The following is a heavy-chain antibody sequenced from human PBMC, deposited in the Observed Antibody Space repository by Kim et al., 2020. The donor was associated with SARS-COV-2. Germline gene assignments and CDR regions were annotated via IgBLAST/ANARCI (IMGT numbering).Heavy chain of an antibody. J-gene: IGHJ6*03. CDR3: ASSLTGTTRYYYYYMDV. V-gene: IGHV7-4-1*02. D-gene: IGHD1-7*01. Sequence: ASVKVSCKASGYTFTSYAMNWVRQAPGQGLEWMGWINTNTGNPTYAQGFTGRFVFSLDTSVSTAYLQISSLKAEDTAVYYCASSLTGTTRYYYYYMDVWGKGTTVTVSS. CDR2: INTNTGNP. CDR1: GYTFTSYA.